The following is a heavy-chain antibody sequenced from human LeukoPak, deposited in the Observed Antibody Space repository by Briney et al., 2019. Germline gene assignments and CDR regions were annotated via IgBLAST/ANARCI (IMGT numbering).Heavy chain of an antibody. Sequence: PSETLSLTCTVSGGSISSSSYYWGWIRQPPGTGLEWLGSIYYSGSTSYNPSLKTRVTISVDTSKNQFSLKLSSVTAADTAVYYCARGPRYHYYDSSGYYYYWGQGTLVTVSS. CDR1: GGSISSSSYY. V-gene: IGHV4-39*01. CDR2: IYYSGST. J-gene: IGHJ4*02. CDR3: ARGPRYHYYDSSGYYYY. D-gene: IGHD3-22*01.